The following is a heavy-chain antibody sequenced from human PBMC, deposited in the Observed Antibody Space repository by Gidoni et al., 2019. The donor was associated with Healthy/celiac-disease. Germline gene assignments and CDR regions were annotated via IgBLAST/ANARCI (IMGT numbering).Heavy chain of an antibody. CDR1: GFTFSSYS. J-gene: IGHJ4*02. V-gene: IGHV3-48*02. D-gene: IGHD3-3*02. Sequence: EVQLVESGGGLVPPGGSLRLSCAASGFTFSSYSMNWVRQAPGKGLEWVSYISSSSSTIYYADSVKGRFTISRDNAKNSLYLQMNSLRDEDTAVYYCARDANRIFGVVTHFDYWGQGTLVTVSS. CDR3: ARDANRIFGVVTHFDY. CDR2: ISSSSSTI.